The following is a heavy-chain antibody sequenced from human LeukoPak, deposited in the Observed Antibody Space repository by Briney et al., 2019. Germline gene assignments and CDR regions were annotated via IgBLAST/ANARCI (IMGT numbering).Heavy chain of an antibody. D-gene: IGHD6-13*01. V-gene: IGHV3-21*04. CDR3: AKGPGYSSSWYRAEYFQH. J-gene: IGHJ1*01. CDR2: ISSSSSYI. CDR1: GFTFSSYS. Sequence: GGSLRLSCAASGFTFSSYSMNWVRQAPGKGLEWVSSISSSSSYIYYADSVKGRFTISRDNSKNTLYLQMNSLRAEDTAVYYCAKGPGYSSSWYRAEYFQHWGQGTLVTVSS.